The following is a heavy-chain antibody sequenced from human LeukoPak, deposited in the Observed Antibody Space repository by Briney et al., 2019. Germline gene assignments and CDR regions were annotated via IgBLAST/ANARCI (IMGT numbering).Heavy chain of an antibody. CDR2: IWYDGSKK. J-gene: IGHJ6*02. Sequence: PGRSLRRSCAASGFTFRSYGMHWVRQAPGKGLEWVAVIWYDGSKKYYADSVKGRFTISRDNSKNTLYLQMNALRAEDTAVYYCARVANITTFGMDVWGQGTTVTVSS. CDR1: GFTFRSYG. V-gene: IGHV3-33*01. CDR3: ARVANITTFGMDV. D-gene: IGHD3-9*01.